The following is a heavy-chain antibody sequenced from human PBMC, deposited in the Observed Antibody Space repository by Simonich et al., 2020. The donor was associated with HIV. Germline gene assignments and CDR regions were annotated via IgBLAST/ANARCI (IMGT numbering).Heavy chain of an antibody. J-gene: IGHJ4*02. CDR3: AKDRYYNFCSGYYDY. CDR1: GFTFSSYA. V-gene: IGHV3-23*01. CDR2: IRGSCGST. D-gene: IGHD3-3*01. Sequence: EVQLLESGGGLVQPGGSLRLSCAASGFTFSSYAMSWVRQAPGEGMEWVSAIRGSCGSTYYANSVKGRFTISRDNSKNTLYLQMNSLRAEDTAVYYCAKDRYYNFCSGYYDYWGQGTLVTVSS.